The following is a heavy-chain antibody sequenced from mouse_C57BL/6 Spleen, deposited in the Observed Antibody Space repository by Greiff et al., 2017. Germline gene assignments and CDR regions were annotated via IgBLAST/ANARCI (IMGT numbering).Heavy chain of an antibody. CDR3: ARHGGYYERFAY. CDR2: ISGGGGNT. CDR1: GFTFSSYT. D-gene: IGHD2-3*01. Sequence: EVMLVESGGGLVKPGGSLKLSCAASGFTFSSYTMSWVRQTPEKRLEWVATISGGGGNTYYPDSVKGRFTISRDNAKNTLYLQMSSLRSEDTALYYCARHGGYYERFAYWGQGTLVTVSA. J-gene: IGHJ3*01. V-gene: IGHV5-9*01.